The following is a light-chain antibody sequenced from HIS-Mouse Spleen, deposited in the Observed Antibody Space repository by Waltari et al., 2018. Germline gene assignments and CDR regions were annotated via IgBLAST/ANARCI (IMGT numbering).Light chain of an antibody. CDR2: KAS. CDR3: QQYNSYTWT. J-gene: IGKJ1*01. V-gene: IGKV1-5*03. Sequence: DIQMTQSPSTLSASVGDRVTITCRASQSISSWLAWYQQKPGKAPKLLIYKASSLKSGVPSRFSGSGSGTFTLTISSLQPDDFATYYCQQYNSYTWTFGQGTKVEIK. CDR1: QSISSW.